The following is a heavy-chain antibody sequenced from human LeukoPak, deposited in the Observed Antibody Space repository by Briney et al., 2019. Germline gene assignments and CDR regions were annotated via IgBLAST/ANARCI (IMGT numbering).Heavy chain of an antibody. Sequence: ASVKVSCKASGYTFTSYGISWVRQAPGQGLEWMGWISAYNGNTNYAQKFQGRVTMTRDTSISTAYMELSRLRSDDTAVYYCARGGIVVPAATFDPWGQGTLVTVSS. D-gene: IGHD2-2*01. CDR1: GYTFTSYG. V-gene: IGHV1-18*01. J-gene: IGHJ5*02. CDR2: ISAYNGNT. CDR3: ARGGIVVPAATFDP.